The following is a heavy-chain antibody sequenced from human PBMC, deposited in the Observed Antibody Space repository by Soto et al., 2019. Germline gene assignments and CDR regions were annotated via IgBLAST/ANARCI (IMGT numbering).Heavy chain of an antibody. Sequence: PSETLSLTCTVSGGSITSSDYYWGWIRQPPGKGLECIGKINHSGSTNYNPSLKSRVTISVDTSKNQFSLKLSSVTAADTAVYYCARAKWLANYYYYGMDVWGQGTTVTVSS. CDR3: ARAKWLANYYYYGMDV. CDR1: GGSITSSDYY. D-gene: IGHD6-19*01. CDR2: INHSGST. V-gene: IGHV4-39*07. J-gene: IGHJ6*02.